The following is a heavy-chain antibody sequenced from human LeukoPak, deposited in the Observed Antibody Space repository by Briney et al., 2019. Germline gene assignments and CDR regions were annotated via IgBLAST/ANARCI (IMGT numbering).Heavy chain of an antibody. CDR3: AKDQQSISYSP. Sequence: GGSLRLSCAASGFTFSSYAMSWVRQAPGKGLEWVSVISGSGGSTYYVDSVKGRFTISRDNSKNTLYLQMNSLRAEDTAIYYCAKDQQSISYSPWGQGTLVTVSS. J-gene: IGHJ5*02. CDR2: ISGSGGST. V-gene: IGHV3-23*01. CDR1: GFTFSSYA. D-gene: IGHD4-11*01.